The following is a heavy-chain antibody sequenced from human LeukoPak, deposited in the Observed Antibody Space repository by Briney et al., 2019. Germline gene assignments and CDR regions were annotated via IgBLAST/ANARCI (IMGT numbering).Heavy chain of an antibody. CDR1: GFTFSSFA. CDR3: AKDPYCSATACYSMGWFDP. J-gene: IGHJ5*02. V-gene: IGHV3-30*02. CDR2: IWYDGSNK. D-gene: IGHD2-15*01. Sequence: GGSLRLSCAASGFTFSSFAIHWGRQAPGKGLEWVAFIWYDGSNKYYADSLKGRFTVSRDNSKNTVYLQMNSLRPEDTAVYYCAKDPYCSATACYSMGWFDPWGQGTLVTVSS.